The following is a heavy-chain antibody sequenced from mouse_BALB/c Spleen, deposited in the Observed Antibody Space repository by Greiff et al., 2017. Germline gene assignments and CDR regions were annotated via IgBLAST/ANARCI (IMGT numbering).Heavy chain of an antibody. V-gene: IGHV1-19*01. CDR3: ARCPGSTMITTDAMDY. J-gene: IGHJ4*01. CDR1: GYTFTDYY. CDR2: VNPYNGGT. Sequence: EVQLQQSGPELVKPGASVKMSCKASGYTFTDYYMDWVKQSHGESFEWIGRVNPYNGGTSYNQKFKGKATLTVDKSSSTAYMELNSLTSEDSAVYYCARCPGSTMITTDAMDYWGQGTSVTVSS. D-gene: IGHD2-4*01.